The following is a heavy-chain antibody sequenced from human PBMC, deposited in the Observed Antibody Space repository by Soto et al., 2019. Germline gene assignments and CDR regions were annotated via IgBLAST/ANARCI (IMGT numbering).Heavy chain of an antibody. D-gene: IGHD3-16*02. CDR3: ARHRGIMITFGGVIVIPPPSYYYYGMDV. V-gene: IGHV5-10-1*01. J-gene: IGHJ6*02. CDR1: GYSFTSYW. Sequence: GESLKVSCKGSGYSFTSYWISWVRQMPGKGLEWMGRIDPSDSYTNYSPSFQGHVTISADKSISTAYLQWSSLKASDTAMYYCARHRGIMITFGGVIVIPPPSYYYYGMDVWGQGTTVTVSS. CDR2: IDPSDSYT.